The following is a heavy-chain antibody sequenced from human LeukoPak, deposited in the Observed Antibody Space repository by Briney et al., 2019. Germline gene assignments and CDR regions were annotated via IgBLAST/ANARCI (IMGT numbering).Heavy chain of an antibody. D-gene: IGHD3-22*01. V-gene: IGHV1-69*19. Sequence: ASVKVSWKASGGTFSSYAISWVRQAPGQGLEWMGGIIPIFGTANYAQKFQGRVTITADESTSTAYMELSSLRSEDTAVYYCARDLFYYDSSGYSAGYFQHWGQGTLVTVSS. J-gene: IGHJ1*01. CDR3: ARDLFYYDSSGYSAGYFQH. CDR2: IIPIFGTA. CDR1: GGTFSSYA.